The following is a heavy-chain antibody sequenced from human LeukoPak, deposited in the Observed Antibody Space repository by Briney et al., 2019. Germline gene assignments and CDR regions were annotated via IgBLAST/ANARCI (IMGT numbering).Heavy chain of an antibody. Sequence: GGSLRLSCAASGFTFSSYSMNWVRQAPGKGLEWVSSISSSSSYIYYADSVKGRFTISRDNAKNSLYLQMNSLRAEDTAVYYCARDRRILWFGELYYYYGMDVWGQGTTVTVSS. CDR1: GFTFSSYS. D-gene: IGHD3-10*01. J-gene: IGHJ6*02. CDR2: ISSSSSYI. CDR3: ARDRRILWFGELYYYYGMDV. V-gene: IGHV3-21*01.